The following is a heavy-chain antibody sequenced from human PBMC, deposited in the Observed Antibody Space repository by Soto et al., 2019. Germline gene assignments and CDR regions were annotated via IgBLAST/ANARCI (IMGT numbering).Heavy chain of an antibody. Sequence: ASVKVSCKASGGTFSSYTISWVRQAPGQGLEWMGRIIPILGIANYAQKFQGRVTITADKSTSTAYMELSSLRSEDTAVYYCARGTQGYYYYMDVWGKGTTVTVSS. J-gene: IGHJ6*03. CDR3: ARGTQGYYYYMDV. CDR1: GGTFSSYT. CDR2: IIPILGIA. D-gene: IGHD1-1*01. V-gene: IGHV1-69*02.